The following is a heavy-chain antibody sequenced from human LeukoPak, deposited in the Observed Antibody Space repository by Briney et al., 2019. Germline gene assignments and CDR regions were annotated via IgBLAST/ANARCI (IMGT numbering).Heavy chain of an antibody. Sequence: GASVKVSCKASGGTFSSYAISWVRQAPGQGLEWMGGIIPIFGTANYAQKFQGRVTITTDESTSTAYMELSSLRSEDTAVYYCAETRGYCSSTSCHPFWFDPWGQGTLVTVSS. D-gene: IGHD2-2*01. CDR1: GGTFSSYA. V-gene: IGHV1-69*05. J-gene: IGHJ5*02. CDR3: AETRGYCSSTSCHPFWFDP. CDR2: IIPIFGTA.